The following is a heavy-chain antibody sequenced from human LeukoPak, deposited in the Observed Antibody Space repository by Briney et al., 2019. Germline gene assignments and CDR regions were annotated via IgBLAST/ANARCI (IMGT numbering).Heavy chain of an antibody. V-gene: IGHV3-33*01. CDR3: ARTVVPAAIRSYYFDY. Sequence: PGGSLRLSCAASGFTFSSYGMHWVRQAPGKGLEWVAVIWYDGSNKYYADSVKGRFTISRDNSKNTLYLQMNSLRAEDTAVYYCARTVVPAAIRSYYFDYWGQGTLVTASS. J-gene: IGHJ4*02. CDR1: GFTFSSYG. CDR2: IWYDGSNK. D-gene: IGHD2-2*01.